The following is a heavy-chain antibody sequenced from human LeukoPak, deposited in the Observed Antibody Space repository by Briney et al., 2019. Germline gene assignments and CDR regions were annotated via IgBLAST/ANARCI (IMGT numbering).Heavy chain of an antibody. J-gene: IGHJ4*02. CDR3: ARGIFTGGTYYGY. Sequence: GGSLRLSCAASGFTFSTYAMHWVRQAPGKGLEWVAVISYDGSSKNYGDSVKGRFTISRDNSKNTVYLQMNSPRVEDTALYYCARGIFTGGTYYGYWGQGTLVAVSS. D-gene: IGHD1-26*01. CDR1: GFTFSTYA. V-gene: IGHV3-30-3*01. CDR2: ISYDGSSK.